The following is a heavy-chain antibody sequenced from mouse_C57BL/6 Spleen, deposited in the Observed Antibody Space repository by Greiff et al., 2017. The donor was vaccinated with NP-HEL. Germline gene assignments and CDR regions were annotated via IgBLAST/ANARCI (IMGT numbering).Heavy chain of an antibody. D-gene: IGHD1-1*01. CDR3: ARHYGSSSWFAY. CDR2: IYPGSGST. Sequence: QVQLKQPGAELVKPGASVKMSCKASGYTFTSYWITWVKQRPGQGLEWIGDIYPGSGSTNYNEKFKSKATLTVDTSSSTAYMQLSSLTSEDSAVYYCARHYGSSSWFAYWGQGTLVTVSA. V-gene: IGHV1-55*01. J-gene: IGHJ3*01. CDR1: GYTFTSYW.